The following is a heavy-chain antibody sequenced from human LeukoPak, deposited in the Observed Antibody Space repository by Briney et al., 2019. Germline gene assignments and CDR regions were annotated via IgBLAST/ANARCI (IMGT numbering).Heavy chain of an antibody. Sequence: SETLSLTCTVSGGSISSGSYYWSWIRQHPGKGLEWIGYIYYSGSTYYNPSLKRRVTISVDTSKNQFSLKLSSVTAAVTAVYYCAREMDDSSGYYSVRVGATTKGFDYWGQGTLVTVSS. J-gene: IGHJ4*02. V-gene: IGHV4-31*03. CDR3: AREMDDSSGYYSVRVGATTKGFDY. CDR2: IYYSGST. CDR1: GGSISSGSYY. D-gene: IGHD3-22*01.